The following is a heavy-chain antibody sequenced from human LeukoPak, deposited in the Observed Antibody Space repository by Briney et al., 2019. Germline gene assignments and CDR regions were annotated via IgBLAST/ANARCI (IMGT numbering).Heavy chain of an antibody. V-gene: IGHV3-7*04. CDR1: GFTFSSYT. CDR2: IKQDGSKK. D-gene: IGHD5-24*01. CDR3: TRVGYIDEGIDY. J-gene: IGHJ4*02. Sequence: GGSLRLTCAASGFTFSSYTMHWIRQAPGKGLEWVANIKQDGSKKSYVDSVKGRFTISRDNAKNSLYLQMNSLRAEDTAIYYCTRVGYIDEGIDYWGQGTLVTVSS.